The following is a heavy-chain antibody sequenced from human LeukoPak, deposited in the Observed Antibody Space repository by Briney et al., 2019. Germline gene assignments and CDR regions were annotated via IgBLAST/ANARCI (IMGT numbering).Heavy chain of an antibody. Sequence: SQTPSLTCTVSGGSISSGGYYWSWTRQHPGKGLEWIGYIYYSGSTYYNPSLKSRVTISVDTSKNQFSLKLSSVTAADTAVYYCARDSRRAGYCSSTSCPATGMDVWGQGTTVTVSS. CDR2: IYYSGST. CDR3: ARDSRRAGYCSSTSCPATGMDV. V-gene: IGHV4-31*03. J-gene: IGHJ6*02. CDR1: GGSISSGGYY. D-gene: IGHD2-2*01.